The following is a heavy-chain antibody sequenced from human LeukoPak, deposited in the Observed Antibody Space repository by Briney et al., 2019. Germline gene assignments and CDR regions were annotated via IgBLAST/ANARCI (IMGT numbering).Heavy chain of an antibody. D-gene: IGHD4-17*01. CDR2: IRSKAYGGTT. CDR3: TRGDYGDSSGRYYYYYMDV. J-gene: IGHJ6*03. Sequence: GGSLRLSCTASGFTFGDYAMSWVRQAPGKGLEWVGFIRSKAYGGTTEYAASVKGRFTISRDDSKSIAYLQMNSLKTEDTAVYYCTRGDYGDSSGRYYYYYMDVWGKGTTVTISS. V-gene: IGHV3-49*04. CDR1: GFTFGDYA.